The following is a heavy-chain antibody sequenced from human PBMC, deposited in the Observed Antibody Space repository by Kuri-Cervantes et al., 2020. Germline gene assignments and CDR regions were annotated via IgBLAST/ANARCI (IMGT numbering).Heavy chain of an antibody. Sequence: SETLSLTCTVSGGSISSSSYYWGWIRQPPGKGLEWIGYISYSGSTNYNPSLKSRVTISVDTSKNQFSLKLSSVTAADTAVYYCARGPVVYEFDPWGQGTLVTVSS. CDR1: GGSISSSSYY. V-gene: IGHV4-61*05. D-gene: IGHD2-8*01. J-gene: IGHJ5*02. CDR2: ISYSGST. CDR3: ARGPVVYEFDP.